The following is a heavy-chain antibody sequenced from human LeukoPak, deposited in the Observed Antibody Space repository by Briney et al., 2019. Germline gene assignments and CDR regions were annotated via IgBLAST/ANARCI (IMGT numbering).Heavy chain of an antibody. CDR2: IYTSGTT. V-gene: IGHV4-4*07. Sequence: SETLSLTCAVSGGSFSTYYWSWIRQPAGKGLEWIGHIYTSGTTNYNPSLKSRVTMSIDTSKNQFSLKLSSVTAADTAVYYCARDAKYYYGSRTYFFFEYWGQGTLLTVSS. D-gene: IGHD3-10*01. CDR1: GGSFSTYY. CDR3: ARDAKYYYGSRTYFFFEY. J-gene: IGHJ4*02.